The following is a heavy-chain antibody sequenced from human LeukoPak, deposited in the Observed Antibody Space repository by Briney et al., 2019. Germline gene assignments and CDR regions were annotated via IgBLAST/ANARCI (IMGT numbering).Heavy chain of an antibody. J-gene: IGHJ5*02. CDR1: GFTFSGYW. CDR3: VRGAVGTGVWFDP. Sequence: GGSLRLSCAASGFTFSGYWMHWVRQAPGKGLEWVSRINIDGASTNYADSVKGRFTISRDNAKNTLHLQMNSLRADDTAVYYCVRGAVGTGVWFDPWGQGTLVTVSS. CDR2: INIDGAST. V-gene: IGHV3-74*01. D-gene: IGHD1-26*01.